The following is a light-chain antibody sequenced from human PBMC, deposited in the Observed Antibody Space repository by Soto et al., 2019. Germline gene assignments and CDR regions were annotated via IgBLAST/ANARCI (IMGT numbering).Light chain of an antibody. Sequence: EIQMTQSPSSLSASVGDRVTITCRASQSISRYLNWYQQKPGKAPNLLIYVASSLQSEVPSRFSGSGSGTDFTLTITRLHPEDFATYYCPQSYGTPIPFGHGRRLE. CDR1: QSISRY. CDR2: VAS. J-gene: IGKJ5*01. CDR3: PQSYGTPIP. V-gene: IGKV1-39*01.